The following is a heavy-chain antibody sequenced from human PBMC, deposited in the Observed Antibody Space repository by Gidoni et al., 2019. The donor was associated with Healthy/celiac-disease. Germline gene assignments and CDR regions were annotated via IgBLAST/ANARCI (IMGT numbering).Heavy chain of an antibody. CDR1: GFTFSSYS. CDR3: ARDPIVGTNGDYYYGMDV. Sequence: EVQLVASGGGLVKPGGSLRLSCAASGFTFSSYSMNWVRQAPGKGLEWVSSISSSSSYIYYADSVKGRFTISRDNAKNSLYLQMNSLRAEDTAVYYCARDPIVGTNGDYYYGMDVWGQGTTVTVSS. J-gene: IGHJ6*02. D-gene: IGHD3-3*01. V-gene: IGHV3-21*01. CDR2: ISSSSSYI.